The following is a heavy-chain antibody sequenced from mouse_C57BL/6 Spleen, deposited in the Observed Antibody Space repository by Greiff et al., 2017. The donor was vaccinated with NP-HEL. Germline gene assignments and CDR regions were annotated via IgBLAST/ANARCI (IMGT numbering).Heavy chain of an antibody. CDR2: INPSTGGT. D-gene: IGHD2-3*01. Sequence: EVQLQQSGPELVKPGASVKISCKASGYSFTGYYMNWVKQSPEKSLEWIGEINPSTGGTTYNQKFKAKATLTVDKSSSTAYMQLKSLTSEDSAVYYCARDGPFDYWGQGTTLTVSS. CDR3: ARDGPFDY. CDR1: GYSFTGYY. V-gene: IGHV1-42*01. J-gene: IGHJ2*01.